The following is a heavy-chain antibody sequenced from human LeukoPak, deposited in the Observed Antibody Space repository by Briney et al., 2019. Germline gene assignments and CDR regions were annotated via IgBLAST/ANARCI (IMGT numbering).Heavy chain of an antibody. Sequence: PGGSLRLSCTASGFTFRSHVMNWVRQAPGKGLEWILSISGGGSSTYYADSVKGRFTISRDNSKNTLYLQMNSLRAEDTAVYYCEGTYYYDSSDDYWGQGTLVTVSS. CDR1: GFTFRSHV. J-gene: IGHJ4*02. CDR2: ISGGGSST. V-gene: IGHV3-23*01. CDR3: EGTYYYDSSDDY. D-gene: IGHD3-22*01.